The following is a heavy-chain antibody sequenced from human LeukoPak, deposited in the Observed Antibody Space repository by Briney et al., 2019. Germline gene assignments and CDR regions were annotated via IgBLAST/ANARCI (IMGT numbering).Heavy chain of an antibody. D-gene: IGHD2-2*01. CDR1: GFTFTSYT. V-gene: IGHV3-21*04. Sequence: GGSLRLSCAASGFTFTSYTMNWVRQAPGKGLEWVSSITSSNNYIYYADSVKGRFTISRDNAKNSLYLQMNSLRAEDTAVYYCAHGAMYQLDYWGQGTLVTVSS. CDR2: ITSSNNYI. CDR3: AHGAMYQLDY. J-gene: IGHJ4*02.